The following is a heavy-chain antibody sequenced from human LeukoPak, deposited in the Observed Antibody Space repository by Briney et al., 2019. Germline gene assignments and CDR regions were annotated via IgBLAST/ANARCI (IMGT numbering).Heavy chain of an antibody. CDR3: AKDVCTSPRCLLYFDS. V-gene: IGHV3-23*01. D-gene: IGHD2-8*01. CDR2: ISGFNT. Sequence: PGGSLRLSCTTSGFAFSNYAMNCVRQAPGKGPEWVSWISGFNTYYAHSVKGRFTIFRDNSKNVLYLQMDRLRAEDTAVYSCAKDVCTSPRCLLYFDSWGQGTLVTVSS. J-gene: IGHJ4*02. CDR1: GFAFSNYA.